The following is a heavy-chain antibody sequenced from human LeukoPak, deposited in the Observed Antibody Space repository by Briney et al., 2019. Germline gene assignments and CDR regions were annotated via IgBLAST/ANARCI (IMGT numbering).Heavy chain of an antibody. D-gene: IGHD6-19*01. CDR3: ARGLWSSGFPLHY. Sequence: GASVKVSCKASGYTFTSFYMHWVRQAPGQGPEWMGWMNPNSGNTGYAQKFQGRVTMTRNTSISTAYMELSSLRSEDTAVYYCARGLWSSGFPLHYWGQGTLVTVSS. CDR2: MNPNSGNT. CDR1: GYTFTSFY. V-gene: IGHV1-8*01. J-gene: IGHJ4*02.